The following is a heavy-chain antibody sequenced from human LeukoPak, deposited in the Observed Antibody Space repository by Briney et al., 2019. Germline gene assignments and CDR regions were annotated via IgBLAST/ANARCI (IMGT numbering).Heavy chain of an antibody. D-gene: IGHD6-13*01. CDR1: GGSLSGNY. J-gene: IGHJ3*02. CDR2: INDSGNT. CDR3: ARALRKQLVPSDAFDI. V-gene: IGHV4-34*01. Sequence: SETLSLTCAVYGGSLSGNYWSWIRQPPGKGLEWIGEINDSGNTNYNPSLKSRLTISVDTSKNQFFLKLSSVTAADTAVYYCARALRKQLVPSDAFDIWGQGTMVTVSS.